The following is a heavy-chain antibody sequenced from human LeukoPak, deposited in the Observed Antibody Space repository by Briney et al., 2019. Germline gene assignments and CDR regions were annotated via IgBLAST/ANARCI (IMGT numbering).Heavy chain of an antibody. Sequence: GGSLRLSCAASGFTFSSYAMNWVRQGLGTGLEWVSYISGSTRTIYYADSVKGRFTISRDNAKNSLYLQMNSLRAEDTAVYYCARVLQTLGGVSFDYWGQGTLVTVSS. J-gene: IGHJ4*02. D-gene: IGHD5/OR15-5a*01. CDR1: GFTFSSYA. CDR3: ARVLQTLGGVSFDY. CDR2: ISGSTRTI. V-gene: IGHV3-48*01.